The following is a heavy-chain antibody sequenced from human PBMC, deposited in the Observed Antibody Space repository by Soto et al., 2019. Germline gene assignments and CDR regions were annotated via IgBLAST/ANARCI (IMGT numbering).Heavy chain of an antibody. CDR2: IYYSGST. Sequence: QVQLQESGPGLVKPSQTLSLTCTVSGGSISTGGYYWTRIRQHPGKGLEWIGYIYYSGSTYYNPSHKSRVTISVDTSKNQFSLKLSSVTAADTAVYYCARGLSVTLSDNWGQGTLVTVSS. J-gene: IGHJ4*02. V-gene: IGHV4-31*03. D-gene: IGHD4-17*01. CDR1: GGSISTGGYY. CDR3: ARGLSVTLSDN.